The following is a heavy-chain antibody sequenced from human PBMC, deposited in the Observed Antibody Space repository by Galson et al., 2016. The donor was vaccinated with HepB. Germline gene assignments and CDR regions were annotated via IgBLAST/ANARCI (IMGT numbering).Heavy chain of an antibody. J-gene: IGHJ6*02. CDR3: ARTHTDTHYYGMDV. D-gene: IGHD5-18*01. V-gene: IGHV4/OR15-8*01. CDR1: GGSISSSNW. CDR2: ISQSGSP. Sequence: SETLSLTCDVSGGSISSSNWWSWVRQSPGKGLLWIGEISQSGSPNYNPSLKSRVSMSVDKPKNQFSLRLSSVTAADTAVYYCARTHTDTHYYGMDVWGQGTTVPVSS.